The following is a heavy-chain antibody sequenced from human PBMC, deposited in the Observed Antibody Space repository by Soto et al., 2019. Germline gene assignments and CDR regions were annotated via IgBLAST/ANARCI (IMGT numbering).Heavy chain of an antibody. J-gene: IGHJ4*02. CDR2: INQSGFT. Sequence: QVQLQQWGAGLLKPAEILSLTCAVYGGSFSGYYWTWIRQPPGKGLEWIGEINQSGFTNYNPSLESRVTMSVDTSRNQFSLRLSSVTAADTAVYYCARFPFDRSSWTNPRYFDYWGQGTLVTVSS. D-gene: IGHD6-13*01. CDR1: GGSFSGYY. V-gene: IGHV4-34*01. CDR3: ARFPFDRSSWTNPRYFDY.